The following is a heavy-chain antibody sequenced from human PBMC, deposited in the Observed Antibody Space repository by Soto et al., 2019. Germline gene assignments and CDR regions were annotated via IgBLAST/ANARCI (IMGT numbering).Heavy chain of an antibody. CDR1: GFTFSNYA. CDR3: AKARGSGNPAPDSY. V-gene: IGHV3-23*01. D-gene: IGHD2-15*01. Sequence: GGSLRLSCAASGFTFSNYAMSWVRQTPGEGLEWVSAISGSGGSTYYADSVKGRFTISRDNSKNTVYLQMNSLRAEDTAVYYCAKARGSGNPAPDSYWGQGTLVTVSS. CDR2: ISGSGGST. J-gene: IGHJ4*02.